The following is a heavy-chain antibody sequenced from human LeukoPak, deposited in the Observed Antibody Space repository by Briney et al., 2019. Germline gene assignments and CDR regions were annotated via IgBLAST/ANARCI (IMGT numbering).Heavy chain of an antibody. CDR3: ARAPGYYDSSGVFDY. CDR1: GYTFTSYY. J-gene: IGHJ4*02. CDR2: INPSGGST. Sequence: ASVKVSCKASGYTFTSYYMHWVRQAPGQGREWMGIINPSGGSTSYAQKFQGRVTMTRDTSTSTVYMELSSLRSEDTAVYYCARAPGYYDSSGVFDYWGQGTLVTVSS. V-gene: IGHV1-46*01. D-gene: IGHD3-22*01.